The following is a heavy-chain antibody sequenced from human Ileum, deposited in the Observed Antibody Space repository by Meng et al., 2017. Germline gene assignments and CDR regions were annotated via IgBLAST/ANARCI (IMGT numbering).Heavy chain of an antibody. CDR3: AKAAAYNLDI. CDR2: IFQSGST. D-gene: IGHD1-14*01. V-gene: IGHV4-4*02. Sequence: VQLQEEGPRLVKPSGTLCLTCAVSGLSISSAIWWGWVRQPPGKGLEWIGEIFQSGSTNYNQSLKSRVSISVDKSKNHLSLSLSSVTAADTAVYYCAKAAAYNLDIWGQGALVTVSS. J-gene: IGHJ4*02. CDR1: GLSISSAIW.